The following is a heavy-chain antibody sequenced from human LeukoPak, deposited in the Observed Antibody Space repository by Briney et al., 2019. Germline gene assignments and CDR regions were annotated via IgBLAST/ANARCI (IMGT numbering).Heavy chain of an antibody. CDR3: ATDPRTTVFGTFRYYYMDV. Sequence: VKVSCKTSGYAFTDYYIHWVRQAPGQGLEWMGWINPDSGYTNYAQKFQGRVTMTRDTSINTAYMELSRLTSDDTAVYYCATDPRTTVFGTFRYYYMDVWGEGTTVAVSS. CDR2: INPDSGYT. D-gene: IGHD3-3*01. V-gene: IGHV1-2*02. J-gene: IGHJ6*03. CDR1: GYAFTDYY.